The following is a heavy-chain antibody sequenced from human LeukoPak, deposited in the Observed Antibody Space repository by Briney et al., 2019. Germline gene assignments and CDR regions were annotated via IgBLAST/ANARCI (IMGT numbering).Heavy chain of an antibody. CDR2: IRSKAYGGTT. V-gene: IGHV3-49*04. CDR1: GFTFSNAW. CDR3: SRGLQLEP. D-gene: IGHD1-1*01. Sequence: GGSLRLSCAASGFTFSNAWMSWVRQAPGKGLEWVGFIRSKAYGGTTQYAASVRGRFTISRDDSKSIAYLQMNSLKTEDTAVYYCSRGLQLEPWGQGTLVTVSS. J-gene: IGHJ4*02.